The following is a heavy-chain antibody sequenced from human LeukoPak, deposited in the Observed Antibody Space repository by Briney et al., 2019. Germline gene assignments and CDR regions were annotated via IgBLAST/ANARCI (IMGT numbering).Heavy chain of an antibody. Sequence: SQTLSLTCAVSGGSISSGGYSWSWIRQPPGKGLEWIGYLYHSGSTYYNPSLKSGVTISVDRSKNQFSLKLSSVTAADTAVYYCARTYYYGSEPFDYWGQVTLEAVSS. J-gene: IGHJ4*02. CDR2: LYHSGST. V-gene: IGHV4-30-2*01. CDR1: GGSISSGGYS. CDR3: ARTYYYGSEPFDY. D-gene: IGHD3-10*01.